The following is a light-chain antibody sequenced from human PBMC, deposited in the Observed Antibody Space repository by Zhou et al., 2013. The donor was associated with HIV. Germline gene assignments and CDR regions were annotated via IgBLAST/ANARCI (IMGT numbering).Light chain of an antibody. CDR2: GAS. CDR1: QTIDNY. Sequence: DIQMTQSPTSLSASVGDRVTITCRPSQTIDNYLNWYQRKPGKAPKLLIYGASILHSGVPSRFSGSGSGTDFTLTISSLQPEDFATYYCQQYTTIPWTFGPGTKVEVK. CDR3: QQYTTIPWT. J-gene: IGKJ1*01. V-gene: IGKV1-39*01.